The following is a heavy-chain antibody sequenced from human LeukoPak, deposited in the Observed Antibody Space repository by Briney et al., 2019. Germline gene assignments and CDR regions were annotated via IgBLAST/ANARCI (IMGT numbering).Heavy chain of an antibody. CDR2: IIPIFGTA. J-gene: IGHJ4*02. CDR1: GGTFSSYA. CDR3: ARDSSGWYDY. V-gene: IGHV1-69*05. D-gene: IGHD6-19*01. Sequence: ASVKVSCKASGGTFSSYAISRVRQAPGQGLEWMGRIIPIFGTANYAQKFQGRVTITTDESTSTAYMELSSLRSEDTAVYYCARDSSGWYDYWGQGTLVTASS.